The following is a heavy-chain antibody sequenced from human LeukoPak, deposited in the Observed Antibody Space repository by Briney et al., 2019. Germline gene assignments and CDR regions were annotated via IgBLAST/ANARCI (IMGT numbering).Heavy chain of an antibody. Sequence: ASVKVSCKASGFTFSGYYIHWVRQAPGQGLEWMGWINPNSGGTNYAKKFQGRVTMTRDTSISTAYMELSWLRSDDTAVYYCARDRPGGSYYTYWGQGTLVTVSS. J-gene: IGHJ4*02. CDR3: ARDRPGGSYYTY. V-gene: IGHV1-2*02. CDR2: INPNSGGT. CDR1: GFTFSGYY. D-gene: IGHD1-26*01.